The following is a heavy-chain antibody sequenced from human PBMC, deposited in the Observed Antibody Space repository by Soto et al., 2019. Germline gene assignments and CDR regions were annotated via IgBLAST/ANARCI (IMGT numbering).Heavy chain of an antibody. Sequence: EVQLLESGGGLLQPGGSLRLSCAASGFNFSSYAMSWVRQAPGKGLEWVSTISGSGGSTYYADSLKGRFTISRDNSKNTLFLQMSSQRAEDTAVYYCAKEAVSGLYYFDYWVPGTLVTVSS. CDR2: ISGSGGST. CDR1: GFNFSSYA. D-gene: IGHD6-19*01. V-gene: IGHV3-23*01. CDR3: AKEAVSGLYYFDY. J-gene: IGHJ4*02.